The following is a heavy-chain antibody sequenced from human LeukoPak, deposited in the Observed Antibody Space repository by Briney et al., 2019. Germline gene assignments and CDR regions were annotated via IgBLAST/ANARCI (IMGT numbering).Heavy chain of an antibody. CDR1: GFTLSSYA. Sequence: GGSLRLSCAASGFTLSSYAMSWVRQAPGKGLEWVSAIRGNGGSTYYADSVKDRFTISRDNSKNTLYLQMNSLRDDDTAVYYCASPAGFLESYGMDVWGPGTTVIVSS. D-gene: IGHD3-3*01. J-gene: IGHJ6*02. CDR3: ASPAGFLESYGMDV. V-gene: IGHV3-23*01. CDR2: IRGNGGST.